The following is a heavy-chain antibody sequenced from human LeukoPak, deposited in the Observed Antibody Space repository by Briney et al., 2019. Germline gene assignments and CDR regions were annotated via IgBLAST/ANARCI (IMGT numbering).Heavy chain of an antibody. J-gene: IGHJ4*02. CDR2: ISSTGTTT. CDR1: GFTFSSFE. CDR3: ARGDGWFGELLNFDY. V-gene: IGHV3-48*03. D-gene: IGHD3-10*01. Sequence: GGSLRLSCAASGFTFSSFEMNWVRQAPGKGLEWVSYISSTGTTTYYPDSVKGRFTISRDNAKNSLYLQMNSLRDEDTAVYYCARGDGWFGELLNFDYWGQGTLVTVSS.